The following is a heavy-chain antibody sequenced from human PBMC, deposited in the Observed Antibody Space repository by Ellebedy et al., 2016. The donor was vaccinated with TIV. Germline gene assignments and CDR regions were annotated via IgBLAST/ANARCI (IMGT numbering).Heavy chain of an antibody. D-gene: IGHD2-21*02. CDR2: VYYSGSP. CDR1: GGSISTSY. Sequence: MPSETLSLTCTVPGGSISTSYWSWIRQPPGKGLEWIGYVYYSGSPYYSPSFKSRVTLSADTSKNQFSLNLRTVTAADTAVYYCARTDPWQPIDDWGQGILVSVSS. CDR3: ARTDPWQPIDD. J-gene: IGHJ4*02. V-gene: IGHV4-59*08.